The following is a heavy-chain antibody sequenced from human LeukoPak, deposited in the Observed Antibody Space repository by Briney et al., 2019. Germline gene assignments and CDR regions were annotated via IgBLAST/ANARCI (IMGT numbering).Heavy chain of an antibody. Sequence: GGSLRLSCAASGFTFSDYYMSWIRQAPGKGLEWVSYISSSGSTIYYADSVKGRFTISRDNAKNSLYLQMNSLRAEDTAVYYCAKDSRKGYYDSSGYCDYWGQGTLVTVSS. J-gene: IGHJ4*02. D-gene: IGHD3-22*01. CDR1: GFTFSDYY. CDR2: ISSSGSTI. CDR3: AKDSRKGYYDSSGYCDY. V-gene: IGHV3-11*04.